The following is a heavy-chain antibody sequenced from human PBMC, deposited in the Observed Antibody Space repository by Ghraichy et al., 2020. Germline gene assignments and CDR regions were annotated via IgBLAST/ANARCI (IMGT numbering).Heavy chain of an antibody. D-gene: IGHD2-15*01. CDR3: AKHFGDCSGGSCYSVRTNCFDP. V-gene: IGHV4-39*01. CDR1: GGSISSSSYY. CDR2: CYSSGST. J-gene: IGHJ5*02. Sequence: SETLSLTCTVSGGSISSSSYYWGWIRQPPGKGLEWIGSCYSSGSTYCNPSLKSRVTLSVDTSKNQFSLKLSSVTAAYTAVYYGAKHFGDCSGGSCYSVRTNCFDPWGQGTLVTVSS.